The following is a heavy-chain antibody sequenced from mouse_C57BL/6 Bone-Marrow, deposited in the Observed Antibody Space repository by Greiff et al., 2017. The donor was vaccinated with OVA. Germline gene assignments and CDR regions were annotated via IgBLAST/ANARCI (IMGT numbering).Heavy chain of an antibody. Sequence: EVKVVESGPVLVKPGASVKMSCKASGYTFTDYYMNWVKQSHGKSLEWIGVINPYNGGTSYNQKFKGKATLTVDKSSSTAYMELNSLTSEDSAVYYCAREEPFFDYWGQGTTLTVSS. CDR2: INPYNGGT. V-gene: IGHV1-19*01. CDR1: GYTFTDYY. J-gene: IGHJ2*01. CDR3: AREEPFFDY.